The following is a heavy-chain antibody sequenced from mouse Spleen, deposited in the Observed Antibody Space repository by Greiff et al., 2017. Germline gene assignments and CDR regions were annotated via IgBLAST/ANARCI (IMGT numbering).Heavy chain of an antibody. CDR2: ILPGSGST. J-gene: IGHJ1*01. CDR3: ARGYYYGSSYRNFDV. V-gene: IGHV1-9*01. D-gene: IGHD1-1*01. CDR1: GYTFSSYW. Sequence: LVESGAELMKPGASVKISCKATGYTFSSYWIEWVKQRPGHGLEWIGEILPGSGSTNYNEKFKGKATFTADTSSNTAYMQLSSLTSEDSAVYYCARGYYYGSSYRNFDVWGAGTTVTVSS.